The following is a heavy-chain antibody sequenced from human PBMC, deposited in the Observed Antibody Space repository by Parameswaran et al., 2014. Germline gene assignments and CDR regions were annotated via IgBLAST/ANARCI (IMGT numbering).Heavy chain of an antibody. D-gene: IGHD5-24*01. CDR3: VRRLRDDYNSFYFDY. J-gene: IGHJ4*02. CDR2: INHSGSS. Sequence: RWIRQPPGKGLEWIGEINHSGSSNYNPSLKSRVTILVDTSKNQFSLKLRSVTAADTAIYYCVRRLRDDYNSFYFDYWGRGTLVTVSS. V-gene: IGHV4-34*01.